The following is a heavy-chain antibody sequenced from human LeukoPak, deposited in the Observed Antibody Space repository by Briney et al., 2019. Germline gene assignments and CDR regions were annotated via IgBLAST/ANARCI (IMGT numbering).Heavy chain of an antibody. V-gene: IGHV1-2*02. D-gene: IGHD3-3*01. CDR1: GYTFSSGYY. J-gene: IGHJ4*02. Sequence: GASVKVSCKASGYTFSSGYYLHWVRQAPGQGLEWMGWINPNNGDTNYAQKFQGRVTMTGDTSISTAYMELSRLRSDDAAVYFCARGAYYNFWSGFYYSPHFDYWGQGTLVTVSS. CDR2: INPNNGDT. CDR3: ARGAYYNFWSGFYYSPHFDY.